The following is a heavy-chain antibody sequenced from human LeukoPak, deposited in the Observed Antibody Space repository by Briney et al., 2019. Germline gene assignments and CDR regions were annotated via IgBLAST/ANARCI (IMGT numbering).Heavy chain of an antibody. CDR2: ISYDGSNK. Sequence: PGGSLRLSCAASGFTFSSYGMHWVRQAPGKGLEWVAVISYDGSNKYYADSVKGRFTISRDNSKNTLYLQMNSPRAEDTAVYYCAKVVAATRNYYYYGMDVWGQGTMVTVS. J-gene: IGHJ6*02. CDR3: AKVVAATRNYYYYGMDV. D-gene: IGHD2-15*01. V-gene: IGHV3-30*18. CDR1: GFTFSSYG.